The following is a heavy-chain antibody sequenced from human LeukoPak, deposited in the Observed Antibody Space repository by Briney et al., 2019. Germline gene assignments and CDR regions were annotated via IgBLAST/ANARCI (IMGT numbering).Heavy chain of an antibody. D-gene: IGHD3-3*01. V-gene: IGHV1-46*03. CDR2: INPSGGST. CDR3: ARGVRFLEWADRETPSHFDP. Sequence: GASVKVSCKASGYTFTGYYMHWVRQAPGQGLEWMGIINPSGGSTSYAQKFQGRVTMTRDTSTSTVYMELSSLRSEDTAVYYCARGVRFLEWADRETPSHFDPWGQGTLVTVSS. J-gene: IGHJ5*02. CDR1: GYTFTGYY.